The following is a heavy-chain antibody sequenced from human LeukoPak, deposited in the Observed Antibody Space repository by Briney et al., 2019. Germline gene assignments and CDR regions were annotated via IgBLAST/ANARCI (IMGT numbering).Heavy chain of an antibody. Sequence: GGSLRLSCAASGFTFSSYSMNWVRQAPGKGLEWVSSISSSSSYIYYADSVKGRFTISRDNAKNSLYLQMNSLRAEDTAVYYCASGGDYYYDSSGYHFDYWGQGTPVTVSS. CDR3: ASGGDYYYDSSGYHFDY. CDR1: GFTFSSYS. J-gene: IGHJ4*02. D-gene: IGHD3-22*01. V-gene: IGHV3-21*01. CDR2: ISSSSSYI.